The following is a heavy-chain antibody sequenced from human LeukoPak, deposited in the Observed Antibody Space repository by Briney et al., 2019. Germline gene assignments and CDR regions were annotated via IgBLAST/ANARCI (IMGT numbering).Heavy chain of an antibody. CDR3: ARESYSGYVKGKAFNY. D-gene: IGHD5-12*01. J-gene: IGHJ4*02. V-gene: IGHV4-59*01. CDR2: IYYSGST. Sequence: SETLSLTCTVSGGSISSYYWSWIRQPPGKGLEWIGYIYYSGSTNYNPSLKSRVTISVDTSKNQFSLKLSSVTAADTAVYYCARESYSGYVKGKAFNYWGQETLVTVSS. CDR1: GGSISSYY.